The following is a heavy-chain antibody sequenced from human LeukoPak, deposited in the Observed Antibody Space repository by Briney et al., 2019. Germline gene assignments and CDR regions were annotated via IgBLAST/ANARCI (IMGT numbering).Heavy chain of an antibody. D-gene: IGHD2-15*01. V-gene: IGHV3-30*02. CDR2: IRNDGSNE. J-gene: IGHJ5*02. CDR1: GFTFRDYG. CDR3: AKGGSASHNWFDP. Sequence: GGSLRLSCAASGFTFRDYGMHWIRQAPGKGLEWVAFIRNDGSNEYYPDSVKGRFTISRDNSRNTLYLQMNSLRPEDTAVYYCAKGGSASHNWFDPWGQGTLVTVSS.